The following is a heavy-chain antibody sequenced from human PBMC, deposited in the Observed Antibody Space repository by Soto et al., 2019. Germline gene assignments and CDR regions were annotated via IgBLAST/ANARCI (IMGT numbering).Heavy chain of an antibody. V-gene: IGHV4-61*01. CDR1: GGSVSSGSYY. D-gene: IGHD6-13*01. CDR3: ARDPSGPGIAAAGREYYFDY. CDR2: IYYSGST. Sequence: QVQLQESGPGLVKPSETLSPTCTVSGGSVSSGSYYWSWIRQPPGKGLEWIGYIYYSGSTNYNPSLKSRVTISVDTSKNQFSLKLSSVTAADTAVYYCARDPSGPGIAAAGREYYFDYWGQGTLVTVSS. J-gene: IGHJ4*02.